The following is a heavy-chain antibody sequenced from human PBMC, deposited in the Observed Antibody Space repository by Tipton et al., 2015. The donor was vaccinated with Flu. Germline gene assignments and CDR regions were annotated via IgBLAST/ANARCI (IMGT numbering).Heavy chain of an antibody. D-gene: IGHD4-11*01. Sequence: TLSLTCTVSGGSISSGSYYWSWIRQPAGKGLEWIGRIYTSGSTNYNPSLKSRVTISVDTSKNQFSLEMRSVNAADMAVYYCARRDFSNYVSDPKNWFDPWGQGTLVTVSS. CDR2: IYTSGST. V-gene: IGHV4-61*02. CDR1: GGSISSGSYY. J-gene: IGHJ5*02. CDR3: ARRDFSNYVSDPKNWFDP.